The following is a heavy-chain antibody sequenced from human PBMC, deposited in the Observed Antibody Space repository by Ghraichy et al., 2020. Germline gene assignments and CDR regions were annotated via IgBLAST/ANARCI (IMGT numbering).Heavy chain of an antibody. D-gene: IGHD5-24*01. CDR3: ARARMATSYYYYYGMDV. CDR1: GFTFSSYG. J-gene: IGHJ6*02. Sequence: GGSLRLSCAASGFTFSSYGMHWVRQAPGKGLEWVAFIWYDGSNKYYADSVKGRFTISRDNSKNTLYLQMNSLRAEDTAVYYCARARMATSYYYYYGMDVWGQGTTVTVSS. CDR2: IWYDGSNK. V-gene: IGHV3-33*01.